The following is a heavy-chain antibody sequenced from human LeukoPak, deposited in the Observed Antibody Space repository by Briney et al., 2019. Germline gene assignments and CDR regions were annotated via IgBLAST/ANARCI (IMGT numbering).Heavy chain of an antibody. CDR1: GGSISSGGYY. CDR3: ARAHKNGDYDY. D-gene: IGHD4-17*01. J-gene: IGHJ4*02. V-gene: IGHV4-30-2*05. Sequence: SETLSLTCTVSGGSISSGGYYWSWIRQPPGKGLEWIGYIYHSGSTYYNPSLKSRVTISVDTSKNQFSLKLSSVTAADTAVYYCARAHKNGDYDYWGQGTLVTVSS. CDR2: IYHSGST.